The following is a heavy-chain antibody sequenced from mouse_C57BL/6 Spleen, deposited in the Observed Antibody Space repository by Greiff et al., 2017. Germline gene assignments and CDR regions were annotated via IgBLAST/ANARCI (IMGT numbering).Heavy chain of an antibody. D-gene: IGHD1-1*01. Sequence: VQLKQSGPELVKPGASVKISCKASGYSFTDYNMNWVKQSNGTSLEWIGVINPNYGTTSYNQKFKGKATLTVDQSSSTAYMQLNSLTSEDSAVYYCAKITTVVDWYFDVWGTGATVTVSS. V-gene: IGHV1-39*01. CDR1: GYSFTDYN. J-gene: IGHJ1*03. CDR3: AKITTVVDWYFDV. CDR2: INPNYGTT.